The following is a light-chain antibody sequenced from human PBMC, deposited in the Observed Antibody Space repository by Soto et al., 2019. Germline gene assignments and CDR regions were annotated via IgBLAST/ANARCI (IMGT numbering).Light chain of an antibody. CDR2: WAS. Sequence: DIVMTQSPESLAVSLCERATINCKSSQSVLYSSNNKNYLAWYQQKPGQPPKLLIYWASTRESGVPDRFSGSGSGTDFTLTISSLQAEDVAVYYCQQYYSTRTFGQGTKVEIK. V-gene: IGKV4-1*01. CDR1: QSVLYSSNNKNY. J-gene: IGKJ1*01. CDR3: QQYYSTRT.